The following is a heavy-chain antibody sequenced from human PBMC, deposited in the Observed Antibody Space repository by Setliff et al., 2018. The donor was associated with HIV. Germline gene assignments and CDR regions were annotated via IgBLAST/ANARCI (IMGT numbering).Heavy chain of an antibody. CDR2: IYSGGST. J-gene: IGHJ4*02. CDR3: ARVRLYNTALDY. V-gene: IGHV3-66*02. Sequence: LRLSCEASGFTVSSSYMAWVCQAPGKGLEWVSTIYSGGSTYHADSVKGRFTLSRDTSKNTLFLQMNNLRPEDTAVYYCARVRLYNTALDYWGQGTPVTVSS. D-gene: IGHD3-3*01. CDR1: GFTVSSSY.